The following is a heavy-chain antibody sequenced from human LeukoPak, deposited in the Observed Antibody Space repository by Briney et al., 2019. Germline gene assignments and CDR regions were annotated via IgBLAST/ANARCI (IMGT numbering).Heavy chain of an antibody. V-gene: IGHV3-48*03. CDR3: ARGVKTYYYDSSGYIKN. Sequence: HPGGSLRLSCAASGFTSSSYEMNWVRQAPGKGLEWVSYISSSGDTIYYADSVRGRFTISRDNAKNSLFLQMNSLRAEDTAVYYCARGVKTYYYDSSGYIKNWGQGTLVTVSS. J-gene: IGHJ4*02. D-gene: IGHD3-22*01. CDR2: ISSSGDTI. CDR1: GFTSSSYE.